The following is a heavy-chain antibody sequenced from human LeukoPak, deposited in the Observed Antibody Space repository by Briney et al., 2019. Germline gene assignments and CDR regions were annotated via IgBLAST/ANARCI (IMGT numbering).Heavy chain of an antibody. CDR3: ARHVRFEGVDY. CDR1: GFTFLNDW. V-gene: IGHV3-7*01. J-gene: IGHJ4*02. CDR2: IKQDGSEK. D-gene: IGHD3-3*01. Sequence: GGSLRLSCVASGFTFLNDWMSWVRQAPGKGLEWVANIKQDGSEKYYVDSVKGRFTISRDNAKNSLFLQMNSLRAEDTAVYYCARHVRFEGVDYWGLGTLVTVSS.